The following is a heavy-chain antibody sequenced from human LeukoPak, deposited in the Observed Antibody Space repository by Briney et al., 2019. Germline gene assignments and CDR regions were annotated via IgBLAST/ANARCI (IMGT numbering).Heavy chain of an antibody. CDR2: IYTSGST. CDR1: GGSISSYY. J-gene: IGHJ4*02. V-gene: IGHV4-4*07. CDR3: AREFPRLGRVDY. Sequence: SETLSLTCTVSGGSISSYYWSWIRQPAGKGLEWIGRIYTSGSTNYNPSLKSRVTMSVGTSKNQFSLKLSSVTAADTAVYYCAREFPRLGRVDYWGQGTLVTVSS. D-gene: IGHD6-19*01.